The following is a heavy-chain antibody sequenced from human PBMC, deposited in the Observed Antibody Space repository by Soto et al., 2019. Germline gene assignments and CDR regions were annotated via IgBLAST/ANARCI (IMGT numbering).Heavy chain of an antibody. Sequence: PGGSLRLSCAASGFNVNSDYMNWVRQTPGKGLEWVASIYSGETTYYADSVRGRFTISSDKSKNTLYFQLSSLRIEDTAVYYCTRDGRCLGRLSLFEYWGQGVLVTV. J-gene: IGHJ4*02. CDR1: GFNVNSDY. V-gene: IGHV3-53*01. CDR2: IYSGETT. CDR3: TRDGRCLGRLSLFEY. D-gene: IGHD2-21*02.